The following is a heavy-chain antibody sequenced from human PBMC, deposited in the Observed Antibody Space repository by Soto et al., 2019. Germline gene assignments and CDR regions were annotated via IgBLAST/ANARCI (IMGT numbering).Heavy chain of an antibody. V-gene: IGHV3-48*03. Sequence: PGGSLRLSCAASGFTFRSYEMHWVRQPPGKGLQWISYISADGSGTYYADSVRGRFTISRDNARNSLSLQMNSLRADDTAVYYCVRATYFSDSSGYTRCLDYWGQGTLVTVSS. D-gene: IGHD3-22*01. CDR2: ISADGSGT. CDR1: GFTFRSYE. J-gene: IGHJ4*02. CDR3: VRATYFSDSSGYTRCLDY.